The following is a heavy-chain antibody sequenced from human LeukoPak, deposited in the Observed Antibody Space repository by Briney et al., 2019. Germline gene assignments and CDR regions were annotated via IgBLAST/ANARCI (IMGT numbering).Heavy chain of an antibody. V-gene: IGHV4-59*08. CDR1: GGSISSYY. Sequence: SETLSLTCTVSGGSISSYYWSWIRQPPGKGLEWIGYIYYSGSTNYNPSLKSRVTMSVDTSKNQFSLKLSSVTAADTAVYYCARQPAPNYYYYYYMDVWGKGTTVTISS. CDR3: ARQPAPNYYYYYYMDV. D-gene: IGHD2-2*01. J-gene: IGHJ6*03. CDR2: IYYSGST.